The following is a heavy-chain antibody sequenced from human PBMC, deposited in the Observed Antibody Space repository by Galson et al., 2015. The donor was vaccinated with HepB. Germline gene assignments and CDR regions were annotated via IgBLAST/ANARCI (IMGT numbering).Heavy chain of an antibody. CDR1: GDSVSTDSAA. D-gene: IGHD3-3*01. CDR3: ARVGFSTNGVWSGPFDA. CDR2: TFYRAKWYN. J-gene: IGHJ5*02. V-gene: IGHV6-1*01. Sequence: CAISGDSVSTDSAAWNWIRHSPSRGLEWLGRTFYRAKWYNDYAESVKSRIIINPDTSKNQISLQLNSLTPEDTAVYYCARVGFSTNGVWSGPFDAWGQGALVTGSS.